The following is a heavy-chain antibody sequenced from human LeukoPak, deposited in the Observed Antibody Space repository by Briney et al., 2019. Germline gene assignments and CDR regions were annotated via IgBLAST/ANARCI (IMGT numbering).Heavy chain of an antibody. CDR2: ISGYSGKT. V-gene: IGHV1-18*01. J-gene: IGHJ4*02. CDR3: ARSPECIAARVDY. D-gene: IGHD6-6*01. Sequence: ASVKVSCKASGYTFTSYGISWVRQAPGQGLEWMGWISGYSGKTNYVQKLQGRVTMTTDTSTSTAYMELRSLRSDDTAVYYCARSPECIAARVDYWGQGTLVTVSS. CDR1: GYTFTSYG.